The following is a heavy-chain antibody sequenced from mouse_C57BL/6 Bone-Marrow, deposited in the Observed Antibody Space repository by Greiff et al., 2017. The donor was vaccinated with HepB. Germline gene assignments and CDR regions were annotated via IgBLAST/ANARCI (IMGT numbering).Heavy chain of an antibody. Sequence: VQLQQSGPELVKPGASVKMSCKASGYKFTDYNMHWVKQSHGKSLEWIGYINPNNGGTSYNQKFKGKATLTVNKSSSTAYMELRSLTAEDSAVYYCASHYGSSWNYWGQGTTLTVSS. CDR2: INPNNGGT. CDR3: ASHYGSSWNY. D-gene: IGHD1-1*01. J-gene: IGHJ2*01. V-gene: IGHV1-22*01. CDR1: GYKFTDYN.